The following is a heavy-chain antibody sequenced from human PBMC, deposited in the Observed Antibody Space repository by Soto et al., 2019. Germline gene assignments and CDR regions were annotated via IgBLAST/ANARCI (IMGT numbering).Heavy chain of an antibody. CDR2: INAGNGNT. J-gene: IGHJ2*01. CDR3: ARDQTYGVNPNWYFDL. CDR1: GYTFTNHF. D-gene: IGHD4-17*01. V-gene: IGHV1-3*01. Sequence: QVQLVQSGAEVKKPGASVKVSCQASGYTFTNHFMHWVRQAPGQKLERMGWINAGNGNTMYSQRFQDRVTITRDTSATTAYMEVSILMSEDTAVYYCARDQTYGVNPNWYFDLWGRGTLVTVSS.